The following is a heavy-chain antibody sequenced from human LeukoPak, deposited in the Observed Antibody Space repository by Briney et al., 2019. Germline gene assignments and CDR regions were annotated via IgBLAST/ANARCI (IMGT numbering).Heavy chain of an antibody. CDR2: ISGSGGST. J-gene: IGHJ4*02. CDR3: AGGSGYYGYYFDY. D-gene: IGHD3-22*01. Sequence: GGSLRLSCAAPGFTFSSYAMSWVRQAPGKGLEWVSAISGSGGSTYYADSVKGRFTISRDNSKNTLYLQMNSLRAEDTAVYYCAGGSGYYGYYFDYWGQGTLVTVSS. CDR1: GFTFSSYA. V-gene: IGHV3-23*01.